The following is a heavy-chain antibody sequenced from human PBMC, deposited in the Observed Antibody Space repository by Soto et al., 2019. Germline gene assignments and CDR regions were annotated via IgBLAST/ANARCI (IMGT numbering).Heavy chain of an antibody. CDR2: ISSSSSTI. Sequence: PGGSLRLSCAASGFTFSSYSMNWVRQAPGKGLEWVSYISSSSSTIYYADSVKGRFTISRDNAKNSLYLQMNSLRAEDTAVYYCARVAVGTTVVTPNWGQGTLVTVSS. D-gene: IGHD4-17*01. CDR3: ARVAVGTTVVTPN. CDR1: GFTFSSYS. V-gene: IGHV3-48*01. J-gene: IGHJ4*02.